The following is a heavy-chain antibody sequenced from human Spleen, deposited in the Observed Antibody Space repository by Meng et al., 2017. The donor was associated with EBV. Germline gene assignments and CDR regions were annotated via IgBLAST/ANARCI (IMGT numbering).Heavy chain of an antibody. CDR1: GGSISSGHL. Sequence: ESGPGLVRPLGTLSLTCAVSGGSISSGHLWTWVRRPPGNGLEWIGELYHSGSTSYNPSLKSRVTMSVDTSKNQFSLKPSSLTAADTAMYYCAIGVTLVRGYWGQGTLVTVSS. CDR2: LYHSGST. CDR3: AIGVTLVRGY. V-gene: IGHV4-4*03. D-gene: IGHD3-10*01. J-gene: IGHJ4*02.